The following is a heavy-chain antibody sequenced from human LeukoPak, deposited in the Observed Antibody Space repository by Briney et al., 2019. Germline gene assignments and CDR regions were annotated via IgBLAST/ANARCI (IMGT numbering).Heavy chain of an antibody. D-gene: IGHD4-17*01. J-gene: IGHJ4*02. CDR1: GFIVSGDF. Sequence: PGGSLRLSCAASGFIVSGDFMSWVRQAPGKGLEWVANIKQDGGQIYYLESVKGRFTVSRDNAKNSLYLQMNSLRAEDTAVYYCARLGARQMLEYWGQGTLVTVSS. CDR2: IKQDGGQI. CDR3: ARLGARQMLEY. V-gene: IGHV3-7*01.